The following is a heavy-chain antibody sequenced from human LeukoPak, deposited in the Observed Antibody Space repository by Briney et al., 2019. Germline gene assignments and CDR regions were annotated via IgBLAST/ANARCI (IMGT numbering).Heavy chain of an antibody. V-gene: IGHV1-18*01. CDR1: GYTFTTYN. Sequence: ASVKVSCKASGYTFTTYNINWVRQAPGQGLEWMGWISGYNGNTNYAQKFQGRVTITADKSTSTAYMELSSLRSEDTAVYYCTTNSWWGGDYWGQGTLVTVSS. D-gene: IGHD2-8*02. CDR3: TTNSWWGGDY. CDR2: ISGYNGNT. J-gene: IGHJ4*02.